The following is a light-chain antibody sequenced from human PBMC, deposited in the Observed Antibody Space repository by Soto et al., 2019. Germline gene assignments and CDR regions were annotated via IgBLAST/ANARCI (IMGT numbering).Light chain of an antibody. J-gene: IGKJ1*01. V-gene: IGKV1-5*01. CDR1: QSISTW. CDR2: DAS. CDR3: QHYNSYSEA. Sequence: DIQMTQSPSTLSASVGDSVTITCRASQSISTWLAWYQQKPGKAPKVLIFDASSLESGVPSRFSGSGSGTEFTLTISSLQPDDFATYYCQHYNSYSEAFGQGTKVDIK.